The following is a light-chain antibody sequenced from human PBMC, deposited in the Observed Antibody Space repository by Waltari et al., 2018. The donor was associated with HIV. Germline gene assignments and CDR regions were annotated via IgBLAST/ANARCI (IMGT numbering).Light chain of an antibody. CDR3: QAWDSGTIV. CDR2: QDT. Sequence: SYDLTQPPSVSVSSGQTATVTCSGVNLGHKSVSWSQQRSGQSPVLVIYQDTKRPPGIPERFFGSTSENTATLTIYETQPLDEAHYSCQAWDSGTIVFGGGTNLTVL. J-gene: IGLJ3*02. CDR1: NLGHKS. V-gene: IGLV3-1*01.